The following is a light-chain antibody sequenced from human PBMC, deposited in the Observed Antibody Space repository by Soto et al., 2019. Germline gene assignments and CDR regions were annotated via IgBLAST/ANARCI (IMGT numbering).Light chain of an antibody. CDR1: QSVSSN. J-gene: IGKJ1*01. CDR2: GES. CDR3: QQYNNWPQWT. Sequence: EIVMTQSPATLSVSPGERDTLSCRASQSVSSNLAWYQQKPGQAPRLLIYGESTRATGIPARCSGSGSGTDFTLTISSLQSEDFAVYYCQQYNNWPQWTFGQGTKVEIK. V-gene: IGKV3-15*01.